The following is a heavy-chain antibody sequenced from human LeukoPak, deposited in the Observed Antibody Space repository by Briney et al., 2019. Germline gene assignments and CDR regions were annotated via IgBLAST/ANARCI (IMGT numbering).Heavy chain of an antibody. CDR2: IYYSGST. CDR1: GGSISSSNYY. J-gene: IGHJ3*02. Sequence: SETLSLTCTVSGGSISSSNYYWGWIRQPPGKGLEWIGSIYYSGSTYYNPSLKSRVTISVDTSKNQFSLKLSSVTAADTAVYYCARDLIPDAPLGDVLLWFGELLNPGTFDIWGQGTMVTVSS. V-gene: IGHV4-39*07. CDR3: ARDLIPDAPLGDVLLWFGELLNPGTFDI. D-gene: IGHD3-10*01.